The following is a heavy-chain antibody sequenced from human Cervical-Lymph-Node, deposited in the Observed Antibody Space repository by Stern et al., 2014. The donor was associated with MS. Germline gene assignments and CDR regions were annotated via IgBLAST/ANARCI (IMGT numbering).Heavy chain of an antibody. V-gene: IGHV3-74*01. CDR3: ATDRTYRFDS. Sequence: EDQLVESGGGLVQPGGSLRLSCTASASNFRNYWMHWVRQAPGKGLVWVSHIHSDGVRSTYADSVRGRFTISRDNAKNTLYLQMNSLRVEDTAVYYCATDRTYRFDSWGQGILVTVSS. CDR1: ASNFRNYW. J-gene: IGHJ4*02. CDR2: IHSDGVRS.